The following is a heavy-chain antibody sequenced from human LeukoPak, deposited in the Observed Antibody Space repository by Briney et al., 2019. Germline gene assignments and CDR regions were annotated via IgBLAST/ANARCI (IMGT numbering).Heavy chain of an antibody. CDR2: IIPIFGTA. Sequence: SVKVSCKASGGTFSSYAISWVRQAPGQGLEWMGRIIPIFGTANYAQKFQGRVTITTDESTRTAYMELSSLRSEDTAVYYCARDRHIDGRVPAAPYYYMDVWGKGTTVTVSS. CDR3: ARDRHIDGRVPAAPYYYMDV. D-gene: IGHD2-2*01. CDR1: GGTFSSYA. V-gene: IGHV1-69*05. J-gene: IGHJ6*03.